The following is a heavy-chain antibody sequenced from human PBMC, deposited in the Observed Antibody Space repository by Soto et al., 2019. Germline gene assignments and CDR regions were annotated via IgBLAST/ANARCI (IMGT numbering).Heavy chain of an antibody. J-gene: IGHJ5*02. CDR1: GYTLTELS. CDR2: FDPEDGET. V-gene: IGHV1-24*01. D-gene: IGHD3-9*01. Sequence: GASVKVSCKVSGYTLTELSMHWVRQAPGKGLEWMGGFDPEDGETIYAQKFQGRVTMTEDTSTDTAYMELSSLRSEDTAVYYCATRTTYYDILTGYFNWFDPWGQGTLVTVSS. CDR3: ATRTTYYDILTGYFNWFDP.